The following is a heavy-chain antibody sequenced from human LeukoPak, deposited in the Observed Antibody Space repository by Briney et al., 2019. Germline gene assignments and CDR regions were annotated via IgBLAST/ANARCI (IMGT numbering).Heavy chain of an antibody. V-gene: IGHV1-69*01. J-gene: IGHJ4*02. CDR1: GATFSSYA. CDR3: ARDRDDGSAAEFTWMDY. Sequence: SMKVSCKASGATFSSYAISWVRQAPGQGLEWMGGIIPIFGTANYAQKFQGRVTITADESTSTAYMELSSLRSEDTAVYYCARDRDDGSAAEFTWMDYWGQGTLVTVSS. CDR2: IIPIFGTA. D-gene: IGHD2-2*01.